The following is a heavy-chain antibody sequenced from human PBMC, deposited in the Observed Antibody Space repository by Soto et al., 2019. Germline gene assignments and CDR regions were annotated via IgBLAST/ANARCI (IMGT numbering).Heavy chain of an antibody. D-gene: IGHD6-19*01. CDR2: ISSNGGST. Sequence: GGSLRLSCSASGFTFSSYAMHWVRQAPGKGLEYVSAISSNGGSTYYADSVKGRFTISRDNSKDTLYLQMSSLRAEDTAVYYCVKDLEIAVADIWGNYYYYGMDVWGQGTTVTVSS. CDR1: GFTFSSYA. J-gene: IGHJ6*02. V-gene: IGHV3-64D*06. CDR3: VKDLEIAVADIWGNYYYYGMDV.